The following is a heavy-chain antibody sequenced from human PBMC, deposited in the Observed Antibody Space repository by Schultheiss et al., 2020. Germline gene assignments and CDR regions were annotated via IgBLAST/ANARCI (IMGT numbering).Heavy chain of an antibody. J-gene: IGHJ3*02. D-gene: IGHD5-24*01. V-gene: IGHV3-9*01. CDR3: ARRDGDAFDI. Sequence: GGSLRLSCAASGFTFDVYAMLWVRQAPGKGLEWVSGISGNSGSIGYADSVKGRFTISRDNAKNSLYLQMNSLRAEDTAVYYCARRDGDAFDIWGQGTMVTVAS. CDR2: ISGNSGSI. CDR1: GFTFDVYA.